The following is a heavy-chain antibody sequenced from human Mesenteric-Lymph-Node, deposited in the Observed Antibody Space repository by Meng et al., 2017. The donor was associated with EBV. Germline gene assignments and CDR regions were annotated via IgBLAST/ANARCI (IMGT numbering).Heavy chain of an antibody. V-gene: IGHV1-18*01. J-gene: IGHJ4*02. D-gene: IGHD3-10*01. CDR3: ASGGSGINFDY. Sequence: HGQLGDFGGDVEKAAVVVEVSCEASGYRFNSDGLRRVRQATGQGLRLMGWISADNGNTIFAQKFQGRVTMTADSSTSTAYMEVTSLTSDDTAVYYCASGGSGINFDYWGQGTLVTVSS. CDR1: GYRFNSDG. CDR2: ISADNGNT.